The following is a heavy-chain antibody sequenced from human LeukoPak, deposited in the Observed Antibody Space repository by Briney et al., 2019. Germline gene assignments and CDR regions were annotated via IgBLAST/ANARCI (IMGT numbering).Heavy chain of an antibody. J-gene: IGHJ1*01. Sequence: GRSLRLSCAASGFPFSGYGMHWVRQAPGKGLEWVAVAYGDGSSQYYADSVKGRFSISKDISKNTLSLQMNSLRAEDTAVYSCATGGNFYYSHWGQGTLVTVSS. CDR1: GFPFSGYG. CDR3: ATGGNFYYSH. V-gene: IGHV3-33*08. CDR2: AYGDGSSQ. D-gene: IGHD4-11*01.